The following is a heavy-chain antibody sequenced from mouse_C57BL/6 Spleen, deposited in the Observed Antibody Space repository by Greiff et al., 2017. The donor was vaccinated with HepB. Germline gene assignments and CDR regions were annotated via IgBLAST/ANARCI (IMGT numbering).Heavy chain of an antibody. CDR1: GYTFTDYY. D-gene: IGHD1-1*01. CDR2: INPNNGGT. CDR3: ARTALYYGSSYYFDY. J-gene: IGHJ2*01. V-gene: IGHV1-26*01. Sequence: EVQLQQSGPELVKPGASVKISCKASGYTFTDYYMNWVKQSHGKSLEWIGDINPNNGGTSYNQKFKGKATLTVDKSSSTAYMELRSLTSEDSAVYYCARTALYYGSSYYFDYWGQGTTLTVSS.